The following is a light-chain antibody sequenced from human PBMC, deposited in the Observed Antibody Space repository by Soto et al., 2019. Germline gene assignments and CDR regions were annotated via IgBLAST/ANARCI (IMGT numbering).Light chain of an antibody. CDR1: QSVSSSY. J-gene: IGKJ4*01. CDR3: QQRSNWLLT. V-gene: IGKV3D-20*02. CDR2: GAS. Sequence: EIVLTQAPGTLALSPGERATLSCMSSQSVSSSYLAWYQQKPGQAPRLLIYGASSRATGIPDRFSGSGSGTDFTLTISSLEPEDFAVYYCQQRSNWLLTFCGGSKVDI.